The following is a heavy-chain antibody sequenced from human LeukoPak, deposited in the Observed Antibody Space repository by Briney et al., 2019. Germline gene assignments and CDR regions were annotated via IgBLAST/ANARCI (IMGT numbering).Heavy chain of an antibody. CDR2: ISGSGGGT. CDR1: GFTFSSYA. J-gene: IGHJ4*02. CDR3: ASPFGYSSSWYDDY. Sequence: GGSLRLSCASSGFTFSSYAMSWVRQAPGKGLEWVSAISGSGGGTYYADSVKGRFTISRDNSKNTLYLQMNSLRAEDTAVYYCASPFGYSSSWYDDYWGQGTLVTVSS. V-gene: IGHV3-23*01. D-gene: IGHD6-13*01.